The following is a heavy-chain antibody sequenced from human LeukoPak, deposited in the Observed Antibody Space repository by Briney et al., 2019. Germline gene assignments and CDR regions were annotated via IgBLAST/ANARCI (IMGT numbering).Heavy chain of an antibody. J-gene: IGHJ6*03. CDR1: GFTFDDYG. V-gene: IGHV3-20*04. CDR2: INWNGGST. CDR3: ARDVSGSYYYYYMDV. D-gene: IGHD1-26*01. Sequence: PGGSLRLSCAASGFTFDDYGMSWVRQAPGKGLEWVSGINWNGGSTGYADSVKGRFTISRDNAKNSLYLQMNSLRAEDTALYYCARDVSGSYYYYYMDVWGKGTTVTVSS.